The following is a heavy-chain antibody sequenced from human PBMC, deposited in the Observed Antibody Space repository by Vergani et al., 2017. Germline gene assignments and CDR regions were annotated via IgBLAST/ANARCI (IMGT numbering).Heavy chain of an antibody. Sequence: QVQLLQSGAEVKKPGASVKVSCKASGYTFTSYGISWVRQAPGQGLEWMGWISAYNGNTNYAQKLQGRVTITTDTSTSTAYMELRSLRSDDTAVYYCARDWYSSGWTDWFDPWGEGTLVTVSS. D-gene: IGHD6-19*01. CDR2: ISAYNGNT. V-gene: IGHV1-18*01. CDR3: ARDWYSSGWTDWFDP. CDR1: GYTFTSYG. J-gene: IGHJ5*02.